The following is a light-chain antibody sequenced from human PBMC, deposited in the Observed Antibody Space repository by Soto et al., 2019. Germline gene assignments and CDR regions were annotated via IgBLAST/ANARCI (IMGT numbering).Light chain of an antibody. V-gene: IGKV1-5*03. J-gene: IGKJ1*01. CDR1: QSISSW. CDR3: QQYNSYSWG. Sequence: DIQMTQSPSTLSASVGDRVTITCRASQSISSWLAWYQQKPGKAPKLLIYKASSLESGVPSRFSGSGSGTEFTLTISSLQHDDFATYYCQQYNSYSWGFGQGTKVEIK. CDR2: KAS.